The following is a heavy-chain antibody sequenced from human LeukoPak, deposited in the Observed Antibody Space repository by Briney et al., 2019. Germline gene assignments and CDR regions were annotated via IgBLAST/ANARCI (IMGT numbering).Heavy chain of an antibody. D-gene: IGHD1-26*01. CDR3: ARGGEVGATKTVFDY. CDR2: IYYSGST. J-gene: IGHJ4*02. Sequence: SETLSLTCTVSGGTICSSSYYWRWIRQPPGRGLEWNGRIYYSGSTYYNPSPKSRVTISVDTPKNQFSLKLSSVTAADTAVYYCARGGEVGATKTVFDYWGQGTLVTVSS. CDR1: GGTICSSSYY. V-gene: IGHV4-39*01.